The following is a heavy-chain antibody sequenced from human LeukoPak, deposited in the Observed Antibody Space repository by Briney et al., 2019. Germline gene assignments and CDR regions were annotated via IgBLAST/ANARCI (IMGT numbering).Heavy chain of an antibody. V-gene: IGHV3-30-3*01. CDR2: ISYDGTNK. Sequence: GGSLRLSCAASGFTFSNYAMHWVRQAPGKGLEWVAVISYDGTNKYHADSVKGRFTISRDNSKNTVYMQMNSLRGEDTAVYYCARDLGYCSGGSCYGNHFDYWGQGTLVTVSS. CDR1: GFTFSNYA. D-gene: IGHD2-15*01. CDR3: ARDLGYCSGGSCYGNHFDY. J-gene: IGHJ4*02.